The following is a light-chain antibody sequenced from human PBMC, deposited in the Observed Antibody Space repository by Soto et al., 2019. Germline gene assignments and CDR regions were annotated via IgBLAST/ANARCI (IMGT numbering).Light chain of an antibody. Sequence: EIVRTQSPATLSVSPGERATLSCRASQSVSINLAWYQQKPVQAPSLLIYGASTRATGIPARFSGSGSGTEFTLTISSLQSEDFAVYYCQQYNNWPTITFGGGTKVEIK. V-gene: IGKV3-15*01. CDR2: GAS. CDR3: QQYNNWPTIT. CDR1: QSVSIN. J-gene: IGKJ4*01.